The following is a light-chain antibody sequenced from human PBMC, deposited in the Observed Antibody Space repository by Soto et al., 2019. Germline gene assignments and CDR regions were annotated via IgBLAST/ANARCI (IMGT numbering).Light chain of an antibody. CDR1: QSVSRY. CDR2: DAS. V-gene: IGKV3-15*01. J-gene: IGKJ1*01. Sequence: DIVMTQSPATLSVSPGERATLSCRASQSVSRYLAWYQQKPGQAPRLLMYDASTRAAGTPVRFSGSGSGTEFTLTISSLQSEDFGVYYCQQTKDWPATFGQGTKVEIK. CDR3: QQTKDWPAT.